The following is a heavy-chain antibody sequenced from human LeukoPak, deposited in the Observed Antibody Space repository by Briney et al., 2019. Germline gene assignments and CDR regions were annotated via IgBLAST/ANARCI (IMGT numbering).Heavy chain of an antibody. CDR2: ISSSGSTI. D-gene: IGHD1-14*01. CDR3: ARDERYHYFDY. V-gene: IGHV3-11*04. J-gene: IGHJ4*02. CDR1: GFTFSDYY. Sequence: KPGGSLRLSCAASGFTFSDYYMSWIRQAPGKGLEWVSYISSSGSTIYYADSVKGRFTISRDNAKTSLYLQMNSQRAEDTAVYYCARDERYHYFDYWGQGTLVTVSS.